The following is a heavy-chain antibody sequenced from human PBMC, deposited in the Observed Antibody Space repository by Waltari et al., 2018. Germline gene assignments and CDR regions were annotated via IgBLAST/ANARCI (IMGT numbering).Heavy chain of an antibody. D-gene: IGHD6-6*01. CDR3: ARDRAARDAFDI. CDR1: GFTFSSYR. CDR2: ISSSSSYI. J-gene: IGHJ3*02. V-gene: IGHV3-21*01. Sequence: EVQLVESGGGLVQPGGSLRLSCPASGFTFSSYRLNWVRQAPGKGLEWVSSISSSSSYIYYADSVKGRFTISRDNAKNSLYLQMNSLRAEDTAVYYCARDRAARDAFDIWGQGTMVTVSS.